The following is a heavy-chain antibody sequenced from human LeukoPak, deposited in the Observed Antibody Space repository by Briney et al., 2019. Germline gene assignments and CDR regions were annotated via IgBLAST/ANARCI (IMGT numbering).Heavy chain of an antibody. Sequence: ASVKVSCKASGYTFTGYYMHWVRQAPGQGLDWMGRINPNTGGTNYAQKFQGRVTMTRDTSISTAYMELSRLRSDDTAVYCCARGSVDTALADAFDIWGQGTMVTVSS. J-gene: IGHJ3*02. CDR2: INPNTGGT. D-gene: IGHD5-18*01. CDR3: ARGSVDTALADAFDI. V-gene: IGHV1-2*06. CDR1: GYTFTGYY.